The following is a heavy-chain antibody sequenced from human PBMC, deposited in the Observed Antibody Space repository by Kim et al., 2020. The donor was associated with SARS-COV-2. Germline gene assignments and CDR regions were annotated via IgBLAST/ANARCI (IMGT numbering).Heavy chain of an antibody. CDR2: ISSSSSYI. V-gene: IGHV3-21*01. Sequence: GGSLRLSCAASGFTFSSYSMNWVRQAPGKGLEWVSSISSSSSYIYYADSVKGRFTISRDNAKNSLYLQMNSLRAEDTAVYYCARDPVEGYGSGSYYLYYYYYYMDVWGKGTTVTVSS. CDR3: ARDPVEGYGSGSYYLYYYYYYMDV. CDR1: GFTFSSYS. D-gene: IGHD3-10*01. J-gene: IGHJ6*03.